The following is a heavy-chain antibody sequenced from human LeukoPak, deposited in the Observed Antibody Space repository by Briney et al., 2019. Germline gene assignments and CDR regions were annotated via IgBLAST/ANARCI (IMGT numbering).Heavy chain of an antibody. CDR3: ARDLRQWLVGGYFDY. V-gene: IGHV3-33*01. D-gene: IGHD6-19*01. J-gene: IGHJ4*02. Sequence: PGRSLRLSCAASGFTFSSYGMHWVRQAPGKGLEWVAVIWYDGSNKYYADSVEGRFTISRDNSKNTLYLQMNSLRAEDTAVYYCARDLRQWLVGGYFDYWGQGTLVTVSS. CDR2: IWYDGSNK. CDR1: GFTFSSYG.